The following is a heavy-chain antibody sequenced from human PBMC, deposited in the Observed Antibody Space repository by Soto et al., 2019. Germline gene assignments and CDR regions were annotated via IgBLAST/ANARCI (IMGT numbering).Heavy chain of an antibody. CDR3: TRQAFGELCLEY. J-gene: IGHJ4*02. V-gene: IGHV4-59*08. D-gene: IGHD3-10*01. CDR2: VYYTGST. CDR1: GGSINNYY. Sequence: PSETLSLTCTVSGGSINNYYWSWIRQPPGKGLEWIGYVYYTGSTNYNPSLKSRVTISVDTSKNQLSLKLSSVTAADTAVYYCTRQAFGELCLEYWGQGTLVTVSS.